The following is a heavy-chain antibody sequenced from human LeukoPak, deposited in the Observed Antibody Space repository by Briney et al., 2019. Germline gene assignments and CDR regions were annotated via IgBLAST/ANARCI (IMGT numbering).Heavy chain of an antibody. CDR1: GYTFTSYG. J-gene: IGHJ6*03. Sequence: ASVKVSCKASGYTFTSYGISWVRQAPGQGLEWMGWISAYNGNTNYAQKLQGRVTMTTDTSTSTAYMELRSLRSEDTAVYYCARTMYSSSSLTPRYYYYYYYMDVWGKGTTVTVSS. CDR2: ISAYNGNT. CDR3: ARTMYSSSSLTPRYYYYYYYMDV. V-gene: IGHV1-18*01. D-gene: IGHD6-6*01.